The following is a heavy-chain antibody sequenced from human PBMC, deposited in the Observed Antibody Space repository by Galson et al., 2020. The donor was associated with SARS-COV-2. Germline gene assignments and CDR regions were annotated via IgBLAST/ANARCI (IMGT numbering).Heavy chain of an antibody. V-gene: IGHV4-34*01. D-gene: IGHD3-16*01. J-gene: IGHJ6*03. CDR1: GGSFSGYS. CDR2: IKSGGDT. Sequence: SETLSLTCAVYGGSFSGYSWTWIRQAPGKGLEWIGEIKSGGDTKYSPSLSGRVTLSVDTSRNQFSLKLTSVSAADTALYFCARGRQGVVPSPVLGLGPFYSYYSMDVWGKGTTVIVSS. CDR3: ARGRQGVVPSPVLGLGPFYSYYSMDV.